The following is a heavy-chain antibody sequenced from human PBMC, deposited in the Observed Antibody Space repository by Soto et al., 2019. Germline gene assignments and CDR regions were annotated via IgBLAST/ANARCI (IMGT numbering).Heavy chain of an antibody. CDR3: ARVRGSGSYAAYYFDS. V-gene: IGHV4-31*02. D-gene: IGHD3-10*01. J-gene: IGHJ4*01. CDR1: YY. Sequence: YYWNWVRQHPGKGLEWIGYIHYSGSTWYNPSLESRVTISVDTSKDQFSLKLRSVTAADTAVYYCARVRGSGSYAAYYFDSWGQGTLVTVSS. CDR2: IHYSGST.